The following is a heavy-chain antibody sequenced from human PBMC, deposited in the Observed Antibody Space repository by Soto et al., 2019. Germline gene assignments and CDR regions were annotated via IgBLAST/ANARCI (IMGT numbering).Heavy chain of an antibody. CDR3: AGADEGWKLALDV. V-gene: IGHV1-58*01. J-gene: IGHJ6*02. D-gene: IGHD3-3*02. CDR2: IVVGSGNT. Sequence: GASVKVSCKASEFTFTSSTVQWVRQARGQRLEWIGWIVVGSGNTNYAQKFQERVTITRDMSTSTAYMELSSLRSEDTAVYYCAGADEGWKLALDVWGQGTTVTVSS. CDR1: EFTFTSST.